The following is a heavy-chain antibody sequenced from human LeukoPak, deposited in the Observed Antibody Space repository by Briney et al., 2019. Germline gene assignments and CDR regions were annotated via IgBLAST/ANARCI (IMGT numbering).Heavy chain of an antibody. CDR2: IYSSGST. V-gene: IGHV4-61*02. CDR3: ARVKSGWYYFDY. CDR1: GGSISSSSYY. D-gene: IGHD6-19*01. J-gene: IGHJ4*02. Sequence: PSQTLSLTYPVSGGSISSSSYYWSWIRQPAGKGLEWIGRIYSSGSTAYSPSLKSRVAISVDTSKNQFSLNLSSVTAADTALYYCARVKSGWYYFDYWGQGTLVTVSS.